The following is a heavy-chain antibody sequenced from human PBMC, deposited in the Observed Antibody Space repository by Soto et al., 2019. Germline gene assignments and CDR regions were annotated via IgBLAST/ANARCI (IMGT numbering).Heavy chain of an antibody. CDR2: IYWDDDK. D-gene: IGHD2-2*01. V-gene: IGHV2-5*02. CDR1: GFSLSTYHMG. CDR3: AHAGYYDLLTFDH. Sequence: QITLKESGPTLVRPAQTLTLTCDFSGFSLSTYHMGVAWIRQPPGKALEWLALIYWDDDKRYSPSLKDRLAIPKGTSSTQVGLPITNVDPGDNATYFCAHAGYYDLLTFDHWGPGTLVTVSS. J-gene: IGHJ4*02.